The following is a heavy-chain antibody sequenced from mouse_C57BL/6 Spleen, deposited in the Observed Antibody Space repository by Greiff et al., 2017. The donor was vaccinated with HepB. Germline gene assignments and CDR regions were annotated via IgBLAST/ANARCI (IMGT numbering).Heavy chain of an antibody. CDR2: ISSGSSTI. J-gene: IGHJ3*01. CDR1: GFTFSDYG. CDR3: ARPGGLRRAWFAY. D-gene: IGHD2-4*01. Sequence: EVQLVESGGGLVKPGGSLKLSCAASGFTFSDYGMHWVRQAPEKGLEWVAYISSGSSTIYYADTVKGRFTISRDNAKNTLFLQMTSLRSEDTAMYYCARPGGLRRAWFAYWGQGTLVTVSA. V-gene: IGHV5-17*01.